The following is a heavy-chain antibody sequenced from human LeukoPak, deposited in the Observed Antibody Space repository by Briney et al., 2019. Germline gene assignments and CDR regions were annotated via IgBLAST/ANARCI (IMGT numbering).Heavy chain of an antibody. Sequence: GGSLRLSCAASGFTFSSYAMHWVRQAPGKGLEWVAVISYDGSNKYYADSVKGRFTISRDNSKNSLYLQMNSLRAEDTAVYYCAKESSGGWYFDYGGQGTLVTVSS. CDR3: AKESSGGWYFDY. V-gene: IGHV3-30-3*01. CDR2: ISYDGSNK. J-gene: IGHJ4*02. CDR1: GFTFSSYA. D-gene: IGHD6-19*01.